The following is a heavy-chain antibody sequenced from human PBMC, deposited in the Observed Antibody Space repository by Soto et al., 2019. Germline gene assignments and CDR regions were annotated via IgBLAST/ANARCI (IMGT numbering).Heavy chain of an antibody. V-gene: IGHV3-23*01. CDR3: ANKTGRYFDWLLYLDY. CDR1: GVTFSSYA. D-gene: IGHD3-9*01. CDR2: ISGSGGIT. J-gene: IGHJ4*02. Sequence: GGSLRLSCAASGVTFSSYATSWVRQAPGKGLEWVSAISGSGGITYYADSVKGRFTISRDNSKNTLYLQMNSLRAEDTAVYYCANKTGRYFDWLLYLDYWGQGTLVTVPS.